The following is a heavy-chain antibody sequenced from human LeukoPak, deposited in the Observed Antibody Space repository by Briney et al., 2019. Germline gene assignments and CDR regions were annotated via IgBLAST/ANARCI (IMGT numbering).Heavy chain of an antibody. J-gene: IGHJ4*02. CDR1: GYTFTGYY. Sequence: ASVKVSCKASGYTFTGYYMHWVRQAPGQGLEWMGWINPNSGGTNYAQRFQGRVTMTRDTSISTAYMELSRLESDDTAVYYCAKHSNSWYGVDNWGQGTLVTVSS. V-gene: IGHV1-2*02. CDR2: INPNSGGT. D-gene: IGHD6-13*01. CDR3: AKHSNSWYGVDN.